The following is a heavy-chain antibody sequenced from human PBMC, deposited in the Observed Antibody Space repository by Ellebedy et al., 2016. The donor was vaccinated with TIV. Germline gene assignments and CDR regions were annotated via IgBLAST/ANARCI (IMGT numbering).Heavy chain of an antibody. V-gene: IGHV3-48*04. CDR2: MSGSTITT. Sequence: GGSLRLSCAASGFSFSSYSMNWVRQAPGKGLDWVSYMSGSTITTYYADSVKGRFTISRDNAKNSLYRQMTSLRAEDTAVYYCARDMAWGNERVIDAFDIWGQGTMVTVS. CDR3: ARDMAWGNERVIDAFDI. CDR1: GFSFSSYS. J-gene: IGHJ3*02. D-gene: IGHD7-27*01.